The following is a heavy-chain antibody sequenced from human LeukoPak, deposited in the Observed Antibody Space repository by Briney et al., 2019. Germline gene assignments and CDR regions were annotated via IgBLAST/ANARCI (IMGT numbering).Heavy chain of an antibody. V-gene: IGHV1-69*13. Sequence: SVKVSCKASGGTISSYAISWVRQAPGQGLEWMGGIIPIFGTANYAQKFQGRVTITADESTSTAYMELSSLRSEDTAVYYCARDEVDSSGYYYGHYYYYMDVWGKGTTVTVSS. CDR1: GGTISSYA. D-gene: IGHD3-22*01. CDR2: IIPIFGTA. CDR3: ARDEVDSSGYYYGHYYYYMDV. J-gene: IGHJ6*03.